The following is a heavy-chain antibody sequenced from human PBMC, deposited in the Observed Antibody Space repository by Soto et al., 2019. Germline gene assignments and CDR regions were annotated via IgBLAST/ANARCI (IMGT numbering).Heavy chain of an antibody. V-gene: IGHV4-39*01. Sequence: PSETLSLTCTVSGGSVSSRTYYWGWILQPPGKGLEWIGSISYSGNNYYNTSLKSRVTISVDTSKNQFSLKLSSVTAADTAVYYCARHEKVYYYYGMDVWGQGTTVTVSS. CDR1: GGSVSSRTYY. J-gene: IGHJ6*02. CDR2: ISYSGNN. CDR3: ARHEKVYYYYGMDV.